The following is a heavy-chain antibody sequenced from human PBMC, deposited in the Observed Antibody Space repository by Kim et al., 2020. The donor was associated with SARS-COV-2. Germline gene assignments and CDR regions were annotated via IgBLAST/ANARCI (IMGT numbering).Heavy chain of an antibody. CDR2: IKQDGSEK. V-gene: IGHV3-7*03. CDR1: GFTFSSYW. Sequence: GGSLSLSCAASGFTFSSYWMSWVRQAPGKGLEWVANIKQDGSEKYYVDSVKGRFTISRDNAKNSLYLQMNSLRAEDTAVYYCASWASDFYGSGESSWRYYYSYYGMDVWVQGTTVTVSS. J-gene: IGHJ6*02. D-gene: IGHD3-10*01. CDR3: ASWASDFYGSGESSWRYYYSYYGMDV.